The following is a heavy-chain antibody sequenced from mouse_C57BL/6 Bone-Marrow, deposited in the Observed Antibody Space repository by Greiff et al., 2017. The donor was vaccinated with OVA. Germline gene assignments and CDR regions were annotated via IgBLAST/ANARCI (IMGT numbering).Heavy chain of an antibody. CDR2: IDPSDSYT. J-gene: IGHJ4*01. CDR1: GYTFTSYW. V-gene: IGHV1-50*01. D-gene: IGHD2-5*01. Sequence: QVQLQQPGAELVKPGASVKLSCKASGYTFTSYWMQWVKQRPGQGLEWIGEIDPSDSYTNYNQKFKGKATLTVDTSSSTAYMQLSSLTSEDSAVYYCARLAYYSNFYAMDYWGQGTSVTVSS. CDR3: ARLAYYSNFYAMDY.